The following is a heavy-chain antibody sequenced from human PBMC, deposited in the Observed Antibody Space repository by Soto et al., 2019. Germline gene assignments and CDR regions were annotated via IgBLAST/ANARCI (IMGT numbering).Heavy chain of an antibody. D-gene: IGHD1-1*01. CDR3: ANNETTLPWFET. Sequence: QVQLQESGPGLVKASQTLSLTCTVSGGSIRNGNYYWSWIRQLPGKGLEWIGNIYYIGHTSYNPSLTIRVIISIDTSKNQFSLELTSVRAAHTDVYYWANNETTLPWFETWGHGPLVTVSS. J-gene: IGHJ5*01. CDR1: GGSIRNGNYY. CDR2: IYYIGHT. V-gene: IGHV4-31*03.